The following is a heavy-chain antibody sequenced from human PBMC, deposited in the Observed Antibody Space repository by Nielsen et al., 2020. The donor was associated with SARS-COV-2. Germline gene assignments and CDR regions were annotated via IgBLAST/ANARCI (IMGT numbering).Heavy chain of an antibody. CDR2: ISSSSSYI. V-gene: IGHV3-21*01. CDR3: ARDGCSSTSCYGGDAFDI. Sequence: WIRQPPGKGLEWVSSISSSSSYIYYADSVKGRFTISRGNAKNSLYLQMNSLRAEDTAVYYCARDGCSSTSCYGGDAFDIWGQGTMVTVSS. D-gene: IGHD2-2*01. J-gene: IGHJ3*02.